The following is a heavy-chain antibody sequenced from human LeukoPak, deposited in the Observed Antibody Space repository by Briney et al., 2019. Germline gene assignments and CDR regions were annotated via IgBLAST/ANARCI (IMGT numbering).Heavy chain of an antibody. D-gene: IGHD5-18*01. J-gene: IGHJ4*02. CDR1: GGSISRSSYY. CDR2: IYYSGST. V-gene: IGHV4-39*01. CDR3: ARHGGYSYGYDY. Sequence: PSETLSLTCTVSGGSISRSSYYWGWIRQPPGKGLEWIGSIYYSGSTYYNPSLKSRVTISVDTSKNQFSLKLSSVTAADTAVYYCARHGGYSYGYDYWGQGTLVTVSS.